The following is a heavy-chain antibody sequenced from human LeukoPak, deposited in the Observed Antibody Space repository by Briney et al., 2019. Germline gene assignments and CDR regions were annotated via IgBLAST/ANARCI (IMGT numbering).Heavy chain of an antibody. CDR1: GYTFTGYY. J-gene: IGHJ4*02. CDR2: INPNSGGT. CDR3: AREVDYYDSSGYSFDY. V-gene: IGHV1-2*02. Sequence: ASVKVSCKASGYTFTGYYMHWVRQAPGQGLEWMGWINPNSGGTNYAQKFQGRVTMTRDTSISTAYMELSRLRSDDTAVYYCAREVDYYDSSGYSFDYWGQGTLVIVSS. D-gene: IGHD3-22*01.